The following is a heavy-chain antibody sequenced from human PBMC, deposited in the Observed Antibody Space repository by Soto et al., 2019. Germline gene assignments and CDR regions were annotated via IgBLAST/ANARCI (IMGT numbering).Heavy chain of an antibody. CDR3: ARNPRAVAAMHMDV. CDR1: GGTFSSYA. J-gene: IGHJ6*03. D-gene: IGHD6-19*01. V-gene: IGHV1-69*04. CDR2: IIPILGIG. Sequence: QVQLVQSGAEVKKPGSSVKVSCKASGGTFSSYAFNWVRQAPGLGLEWMGRIIPILGIGDYAQRFQGRVTITADKSTSTVYMELSSLRSEDTAVYYCARNPRAVAAMHMDVWGKGTMVTVSS.